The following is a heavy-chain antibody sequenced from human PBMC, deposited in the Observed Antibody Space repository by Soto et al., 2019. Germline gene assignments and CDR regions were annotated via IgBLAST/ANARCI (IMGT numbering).Heavy chain of an antibody. D-gene: IGHD6-19*01. J-gene: IGHJ6*02. CDR1: GFTFSSYA. CDR2: ISGSGGST. CDR3: AKDPDDSSDTSYYYYGMDV. Sequence: EVQLLESGGGLVQPGGSLRLSCAASGFTFSSYAMSWVRQAPGKGLEWVSAISGSGGSTCYADSVKGRFTISRDNSKNTLYLQMNSLRAEDTAVYYCAKDPDDSSDTSYYYYGMDVWGQGTTVTVSS. V-gene: IGHV3-23*01.